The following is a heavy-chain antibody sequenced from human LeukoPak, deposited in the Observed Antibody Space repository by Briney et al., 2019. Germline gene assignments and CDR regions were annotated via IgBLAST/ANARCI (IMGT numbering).Heavy chain of an antibody. CDR2: ISSSSSYI. CDR1: GFTFSSYN. CDR3: ARDHEGASPDY. J-gene: IGHJ4*02. Sequence: GGSLRLSCAAAGFTFSSYNMNWVRQAPGKGLEWVSSISSSSSYIYYADSVKGRFTISRDNAKNSLYLQMNSLRAEDTAVYYCARDHEGASPDYWGQGTLVTVSS. V-gene: IGHV3-21*01. D-gene: IGHD1-26*01.